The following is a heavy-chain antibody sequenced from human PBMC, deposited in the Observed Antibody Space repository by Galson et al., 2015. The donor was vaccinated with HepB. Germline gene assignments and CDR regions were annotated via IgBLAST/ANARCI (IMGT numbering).Heavy chain of an antibody. J-gene: IGHJ4*01. V-gene: IGHV1-2*06. D-gene: IGHD4-17*01. CDR3: ARGTYGADRTMGDY. CDR2: INPNSGGT. Sequence: SVKVSCKASGYTFTGYYMPRVRQAPGQGLEWMGRINPNSGGTNYAQKFQGRVTMTRDTSISTAYMELSRLRSDDTAVYYCARGTYGADRTMGDYWGQGTLVTVSS. CDR1: GYTFTGYY.